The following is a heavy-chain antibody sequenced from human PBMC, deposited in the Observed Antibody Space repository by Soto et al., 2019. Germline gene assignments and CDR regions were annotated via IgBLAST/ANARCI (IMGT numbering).Heavy chain of an antibody. CDR3: AGIGEEIYYGMDV. Sequence: QGQLQESGPGLVKPSETLSLTCTVSCGSMRSYYWNWIRQPAGGGLEWIGRIYARGSTKYNPSLESRVTMFVDVSQNQFSLRLNSVTAADTAVYYCAGIGEEIYYGMDVWGQGTTGTVSS. CDR2: IYARGST. V-gene: IGHV4-4*07. J-gene: IGHJ6*02. D-gene: IGHD3-3*01. CDR1: CGSMRSYY.